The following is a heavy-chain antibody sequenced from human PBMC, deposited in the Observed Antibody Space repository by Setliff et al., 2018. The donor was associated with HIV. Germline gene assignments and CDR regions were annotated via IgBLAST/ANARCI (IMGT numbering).Heavy chain of an antibody. CDR2: IIPIASVP. CDR3: ARGPLYGYDRGYFDY. CDR1: GGSFNTYG. D-gene: IGHD5-12*01. J-gene: IGHJ4*02. V-gene: IGHV1-69*10. Sequence: SVKVSCKASGGSFNTYGIHWVRQAPGQGLEWMGGIIPIASVPNYSQKFQDRLTITADESTTTVYLDMSSLRSEDTAQYYCARGPLYGYDRGYFDYWGQGTLVTVSS.